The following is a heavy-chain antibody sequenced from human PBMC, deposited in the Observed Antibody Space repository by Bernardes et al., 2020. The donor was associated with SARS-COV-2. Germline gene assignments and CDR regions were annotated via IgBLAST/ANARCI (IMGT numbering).Heavy chain of an antibody. CDR2: ISSSSSYI. D-gene: IGHD2-2*01. CDR1: GFTFSSYS. V-gene: IGHV3-21*01. J-gene: IGHJ6*02. Sequence: GSLRLSCAASGFTFSSYSMNWVRQAPGKGLEWVSSISSSSSYIYYADSVKGRFTISRDNAKNSLYLQMNSLRAEDTAVYYCAGDGIVVPAAMSYYYYYGMDVWGQGTTVTVSS. CDR3: AGDGIVVPAAMSYYYYYGMDV.